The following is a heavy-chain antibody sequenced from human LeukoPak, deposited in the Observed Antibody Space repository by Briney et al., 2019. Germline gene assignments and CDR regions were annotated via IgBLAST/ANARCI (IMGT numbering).Heavy chain of an antibody. CDR2: ISGSGGST. CDR1: GFTFSSYG. D-gene: IGHD5-24*01. CDR3: AKERRDGYNKYYFDY. Sequence: GGTLRLSCAASGFTFSSYGMSWVRQAPGKGLEWVSAISGSGGSTYYADSVKGRFTISRDNSKNTLYLQMNSLRAEDTAVYYCAKERRDGYNKYYFDYWGQGTLVTVSS. J-gene: IGHJ4*02. V-gene: IGHV3-23*01.